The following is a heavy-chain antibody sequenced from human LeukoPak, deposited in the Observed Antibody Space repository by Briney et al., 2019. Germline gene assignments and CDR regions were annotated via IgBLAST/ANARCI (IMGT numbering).Heavy chain of an antibody. V-gene: IGHV3-21*01. D-gene: IGHD5-12*01. CDR1: GFTISTYT. CDR3: ARPHSGYDYGRDYYYYYMDV. CDR2: ISSSNSSI. J-gene: IGHJ6*03. Sequence: GGSLRLSCASSGFTISTYTLNWVRQAPGKGLEGVSSISSSNSSIYYADSVKGRFTISRDNAKNSLYLQMNSLRAEDTAMYYCARPHSGYDYGRDYYYYYMDVWGKGTTVTVSS.